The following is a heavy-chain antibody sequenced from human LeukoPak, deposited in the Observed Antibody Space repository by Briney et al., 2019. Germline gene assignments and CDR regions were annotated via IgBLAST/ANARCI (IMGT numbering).Heavy chain of an antibody. CDR1: GFTFRSYS. CDR2: ISSSSSYI. J-gene: IGHJ4*02. D-gene: IGHD2-21*02. V-gene: IGHV3-21*01. CDR3: ARDFVVVTATNMGVDY. Sequence: SGGSLRLSCAASGFTFRSYSMNWVRQAPGKGLEWVSSISSSSSYIYYADSVKGRFTISRDNAKNSLYLQMNSLRAEDTAVYYCARDFVVVTATNMGVDYWGQGTLVTVSS.